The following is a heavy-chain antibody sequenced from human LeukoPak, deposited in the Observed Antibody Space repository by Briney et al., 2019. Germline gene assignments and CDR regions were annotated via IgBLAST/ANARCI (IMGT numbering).Heavy chain of an antibody. V-gene: IGHV1-18*01. CDR1: GYTFTSYG. CDR2: ISAYNGNT. J-gene: IGHJ4*02. D-gene: IGHD3-22*01. Sequence: GASVKVSCTSSGYTFTSYGISWVRQAPGQGLELMGWISAYNGNTNHAQKLQGKVTMTTDTSTSTAYMELRSLRSDDTAVYYCARVPRARFDSSGWGYYFDYWGQGTLVTVSS. CDR3: ARVPRARFDSSGWGYYFDY.